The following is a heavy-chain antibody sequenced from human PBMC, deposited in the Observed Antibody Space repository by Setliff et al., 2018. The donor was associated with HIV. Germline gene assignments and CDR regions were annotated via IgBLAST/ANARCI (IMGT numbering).Heavy chain of an antibody. D-gene: IGHD3-22*01. CDR1: GGSISNYY. CDR3: ARHQGKYYDSSGYSGWFFDL. J-gene: IGHJ2*01. CDR2: IYYSGSA. Sequence: SETLSLTCTVSGGSISNYYWSWIRQPPGKGLEWIGYIYYSGSADYNPSLKSRATISIDTSKNQFSLKLSSVTAADTAVYYCARHQGKYYDSSGYSGWFFDLWGRGTLVTVSS. V-gene: IGHV4-59*08.